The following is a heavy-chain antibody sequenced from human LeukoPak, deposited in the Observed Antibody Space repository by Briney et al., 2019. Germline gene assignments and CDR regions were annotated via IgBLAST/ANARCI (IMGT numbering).Heavy chain of an antibody. CDR1: GFTVSSNY. Sequence: GGSLRLSCAASGFTVSSNYMSWVRQAPGKGLEWVSVIYSGGSTYYAGSVKGRFTISRDNSKNTLYLQMNSLRAEDTAVYYCARGSTVAGDFDYWGQGTLVTVSS. CDR2: IYSGGST. V-gene: IGHV3-53*01. J-gene: IGHJ4*02. D-gene: IGHD6-19*01. CDR3: ARGSTVAGDFDY.